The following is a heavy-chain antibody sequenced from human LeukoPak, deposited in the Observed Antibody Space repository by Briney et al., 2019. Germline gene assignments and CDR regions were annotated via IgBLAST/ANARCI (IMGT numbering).Heavy chain of an antibody. CDR2: VSGSGSTV. V-gene: IGHV3-48*01. CDR3: VRQFAS. Sequence: GGSLGLSCAASGFTFSDHIMNWVRQLPGKRLEWVAYVSGSGSTVYSADSVKGRFTISRDNGKSSLYPQMNSLRVEDTALYYCVRQFASWGQGTLVTVSS. CDR1: GFTFSDHI. J-gene: IGHJ4*02.